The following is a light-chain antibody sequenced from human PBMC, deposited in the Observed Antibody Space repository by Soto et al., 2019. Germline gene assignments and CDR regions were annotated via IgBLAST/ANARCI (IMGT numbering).Light chain of an antibody. CDR1: SSNIGSNT. V-gene: IGLV1-44*01. J-gene: IGLJ1*01. CDR2: SNN. CDR3: AAWDDSLNGYV. Sequence: QCALTRPPSASGAPGEGVTISCSGSSSNIGSNTVNWYQQLPGTAPKLLIYSNNQRPSGVPDRFSGSKSGTSASLAISGLQSEDEADYYCAAWDDSLNGYVFGTGTKVTVL.